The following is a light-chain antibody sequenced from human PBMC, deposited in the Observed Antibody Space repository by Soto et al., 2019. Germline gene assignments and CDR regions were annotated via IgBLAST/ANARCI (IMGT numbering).Light chain of an antibody. CDR2: GAS. V-gene: IGKV3-20*01. J-gene: IGKJ1*01. CDR3: QQYGSSYWT. CDR1: QSVSSSY. Sequence: EIVLTQSPGTLSLSPGERATLSCRASQSVSSSYLAWYQQKPGQAPRLLIYGASSRATGIPDRFSGSGSGTDFTLTISRLEPEDFAVYYCQQYGSSYWTFGHGTKAEIK.